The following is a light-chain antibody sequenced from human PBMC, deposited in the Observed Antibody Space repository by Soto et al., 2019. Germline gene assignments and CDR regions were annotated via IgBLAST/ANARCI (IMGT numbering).Light chain of an antibody. V-gene: IGKV3-20*01. CDR1: QSVSSY. Sequence: EIVITQSPPTLSVSPGERATLSCRASQSVSSYLAWYQQKPGQAPRLLIYGASNRATGIPDRFSGSGSGTDFTLTISRLEPEDFAVYYCQQYGSSGTFGQGTKVDI. J-gene: IGKJ1*01. CDR2: GAS. CDR3: QQYGSSGT.